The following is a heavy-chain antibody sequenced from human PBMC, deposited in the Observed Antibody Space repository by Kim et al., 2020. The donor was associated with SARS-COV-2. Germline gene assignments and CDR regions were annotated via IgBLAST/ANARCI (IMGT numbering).Heavy chain of an antibody. D-gene: IGHD3-10*01. V-gene: IGHV3-11*05. CDR1: GFTFSDYY. CDR3: ARDVLESAWFGELSYYYYYGMDV. CDR2: ISSSSSYT. J-gene: IGHJ6*02. Sequence: GGSLRLSCAASGFTFSDYYMSWIRQAPGKGLEWVSYISSSSSYTNYADSVKGRFTISRDNAKNSLYLQMNSLRAEDTAVYYCARDVLESAWFGELSYYYYYGMDVWGQGTTVTVSS.